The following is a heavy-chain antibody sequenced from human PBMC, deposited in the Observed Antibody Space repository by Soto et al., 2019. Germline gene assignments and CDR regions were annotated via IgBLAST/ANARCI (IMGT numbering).Heavy chain of an antibody. J-gene: IGHJ4*02. CDR1: GYSFASHW. D-gene: IGHD1-26*01. CDR2: IYPGDSDT. V-gene: IGHV5-51*01. CDR3: ARYSGSYWHYLDF. Sequence: GESLKISCKGSGYSFASHWVAWVRQMPEKGLEWIGTIYPGDSDTKYSSAFRGHVTISADTSVSTAYLQWRSLEATDSAIYYCARYSGSYWHYLDFWGQGTLVTVSS.